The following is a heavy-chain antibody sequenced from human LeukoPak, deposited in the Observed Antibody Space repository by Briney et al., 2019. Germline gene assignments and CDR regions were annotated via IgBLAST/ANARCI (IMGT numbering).Heavy chain of an antibody. Sequence: VGSLRLSCAASGFTFSSYGMSWVRQAPGKGLEWVANINQDETEKYYVGSVKGRFTISRDNGKNSLYLQMNSLRVEDTAVYYCAKLAKYFYGSETFYFFEHWGQGTPVTASS. D-gene: IGHD3-10*01. CDR2: INQDETEK. J-gene: IGHJ4*02. CDR3: AKLAKYFYGSETFYFFEH. CDR1: GFTFSSYG. V-gene: IGHV3-7*01.